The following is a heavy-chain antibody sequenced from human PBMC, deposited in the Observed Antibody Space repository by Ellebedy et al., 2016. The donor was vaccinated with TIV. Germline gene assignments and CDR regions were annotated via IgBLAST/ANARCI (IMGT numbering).Heavy chain of an antibody. Sequence: MPSETLSLTCAVSGGSISNPTDYWSWVRQHPGKGLEWIGYIYHSGSTFYNPSLKSRVTISVDKSKNQFSLKLTSVTAADTAVYYCARVTANYLDHWGQGTLVTVSS. V-gene: IGHV4-31*11. CDR1: GGSISNPTDY. CDR3: ARVTANYLDH. J-gene: IGHJ4*02. D-gene: IGHD2-21*02. CDR2: IYHSGST.